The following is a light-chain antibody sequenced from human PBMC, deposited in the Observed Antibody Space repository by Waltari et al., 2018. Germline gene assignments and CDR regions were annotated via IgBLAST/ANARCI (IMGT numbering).Light chain of an antibody. CDR1: NIGDKT. V-gene: IGLV3-21*04. J-gene: IGLJ2*01. CDR2: DDG. CDR3: QVCYWSANHPFVV. Sequence: SYVLTQPPSVSVAPGETARITCGGDNIGDKTGQWYQQRPGQAPVLVIHDDGGRPSGFPERFSGSNSGNTATLTINRVEAGDEADYFCQVCYWSANHPFVVFGVGTKLTVL.